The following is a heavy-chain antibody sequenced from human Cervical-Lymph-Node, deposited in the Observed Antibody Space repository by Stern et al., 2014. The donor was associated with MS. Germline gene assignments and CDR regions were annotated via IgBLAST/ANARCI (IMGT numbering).Heavy chain of an antibody. V-gene: IGHV4-59*01. Sequence: MQLVESGPGLVKPSETLSLTCTVSGGSISSYYWSWIRQPPGKGLEWIGYIYYSGSTNYNPSLKSRVTISVDTSKNQFSLKLSSVTAADTAVYYCARTRYYYYGMDVWGQGTTVTVSS. CDR3: ARTRYYYYGMDV. J-gene: IGHJ6*02. CDR2: IYYSGST. CDR1: GGSISSYY.